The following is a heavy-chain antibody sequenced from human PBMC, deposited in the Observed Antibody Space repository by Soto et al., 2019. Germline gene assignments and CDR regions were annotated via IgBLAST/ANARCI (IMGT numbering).Heavy chain of an antibody. CDR2: INHTGNT. CDR1: GGSFSGYY. J-gene: IGHJ4*02. V-gene: IGHV4-34*01. Sequence: QVQLQQWGAGLLKPSETLSLTCAVYGGSFSGYYWSWVRQPPGKGLEWIGEINHTGNTNYNPSLKSRVTISVDTSKNQFSLKLSSVTAADTAVYYCARGVPGYWGQGTMVTVSS. CDR3: ARGVPGY.